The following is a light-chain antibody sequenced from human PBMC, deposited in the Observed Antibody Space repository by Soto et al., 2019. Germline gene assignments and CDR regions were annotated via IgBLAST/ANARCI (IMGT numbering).Light chain of an antibody. CDR3: ASWDARLNGVV. V-gene: IGLV1-44*01. CDR2: SDN. CDR1: SSNIGSNA. Sequence: QLVLTQPPSSSGTPGQRVTISCSGSSSNIGSNAVNWYQQLPGTAPKLLIYSDNQRPSGVPDRFSGSKSGTSVSLAISGLQSDDEADYYCASWDARLNGVVFGGGTTLTVL. J-gene: IGLJ3*02.